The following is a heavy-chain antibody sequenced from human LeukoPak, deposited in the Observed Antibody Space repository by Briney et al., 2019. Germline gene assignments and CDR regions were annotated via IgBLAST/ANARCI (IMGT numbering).Heavy chain of an antibody. CDR1: GFTFSSIS. CDR3: AREIGEAFDI. J-gene: IGHJ3*02. Sequence: GGSLRLSCAASGFTFSSISMNWVRQAPGKGLEWVSSIDGSSSFIYYAVSVKGRFTISRDNAKNSLYLQMSSLTAEDTAVYYCAREIGEAFDIWGQGTMVTVSS. CDR2: IDGSSSFI. V-gene: IGHV3-21*01.